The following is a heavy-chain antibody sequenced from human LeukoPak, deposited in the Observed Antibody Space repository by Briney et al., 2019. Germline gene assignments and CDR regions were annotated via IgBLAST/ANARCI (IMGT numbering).Heavy chain of an antibody. CDR2: INPNSGGT. V-gene: IGHV1-2*02. D-gene: IGHD4-11*01. J-gene: IGHJ4*02. Sequence: ASVKVSCKASGYSFTGYYIHWVRQAPGQGLEWMGWINPNSGGTNYAQKFQGRVTMTRDTSISTAYMELSRLRSDDTAVYYCARERGQRDYPHIDYWGQGTLVTVSS. CDR3: ARERGQRDYPHIDY. CDR1: GYSFTGYY.